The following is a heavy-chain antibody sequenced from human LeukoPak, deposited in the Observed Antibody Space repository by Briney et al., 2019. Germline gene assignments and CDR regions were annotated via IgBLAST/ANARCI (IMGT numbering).Heavy chain of an antibody. CDR2: INPNSGGT. CDR3: ARSQWGWDSSGYYFHYYYYYMDV. Sequence: ASVKVSCKASGYTFTGYYMHWVRQAPGQGLEWMGWINPNSGGTNYAQKFQGRVTMTRDTSISTAYMELSRLRSDDTAVYYCARSQWGWDSSGYYFHYYYYYMDVWGKGTTVTISS. J-gene: IGHJ6*03. D-gene: IGHD3-22*01. V-gene: IGHV1-2*02. CDR1: GYTFTGYY.